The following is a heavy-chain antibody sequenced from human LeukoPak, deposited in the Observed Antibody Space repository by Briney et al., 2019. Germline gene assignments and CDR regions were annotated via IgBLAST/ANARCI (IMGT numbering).Heavy chain of an antibody. Sequence: SETLSLTCTVSGDSFTSVTDYWAWIRQPPGKGLEWIASGDYSGGTYYNPSLESRVAISADMSKNQISLKLTSVTGADTAVYYCASSGSYYGYFQHWGQGTLVTVSS. CDR3: ASSGSYYGYFQH. CDR2: GDYSGGT. J-gene: IGHJ1*01. V-gene: IGHV4-39*07. D-gene: IGHD1-26*01. CDR1: GDSFTSVTDY.